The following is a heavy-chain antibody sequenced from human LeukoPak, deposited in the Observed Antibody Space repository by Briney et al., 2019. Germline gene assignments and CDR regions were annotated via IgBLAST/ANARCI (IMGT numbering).Heavy chain of an antibody. CDR1: GYSFSTYW. J-gene: IGHJ4*02. D-gene: IGHD6-13*01. Sequence: GESLQISCKTSGYSFSTYWISWVRQMPGKGLEWMGIIFPGDSDTTYSPSFQGQVTISADKSISTAYLQWSSLKASDTAMYYCARRVTGAAGKSDFDYWGQGTLVTVSS. V-gene: IGHV5-51*01. CDR2: IFPGDSDT. CDR3: ARRVTGAAGKSDFDY.